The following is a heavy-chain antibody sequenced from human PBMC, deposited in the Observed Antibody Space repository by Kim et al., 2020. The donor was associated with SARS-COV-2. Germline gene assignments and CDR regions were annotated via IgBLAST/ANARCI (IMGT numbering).Heavy chain of an antibody. CDR1: GGSISSSSYY. V-gene: IGHV4-39*01. Sequence: SETLSLTCTVSGGSISSSSYYWGWIRQPPGKGLEWIGSIYYSGSTYYNPSLKSRVTISVDTSKNQFSLKLSSVTAADTAVYYCARQRSTSCFDYWGQGTLVSVS. J-gene: IGHJ4*02. CDR2: IYYSGST. D-gene: IGHD2-2*01. CDR3: ARQRSTSCFDY.